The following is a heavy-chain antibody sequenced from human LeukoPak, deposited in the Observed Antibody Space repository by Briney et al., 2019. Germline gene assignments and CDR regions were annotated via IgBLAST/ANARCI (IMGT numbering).Heavy chain of an antibody. J-gene: IGHJ4*02. CDR1: GFTFSDYN. D-gene: IGHD6-13*01. Sequence: GGSLRLSCAASGFTFSDYNMSWIRQAPGKGLEWVSYISSSSSYTNYADSVKGRFTISRDNAKNSLYLQMNSLRAEDTAVYYCARVSEYSSSLLFYYWGQGTLVTVSS. V-gene: IGHV3-11*06. CDR2: ISSSSSYT. CDR3: ARVSEYSSSLLFYY.